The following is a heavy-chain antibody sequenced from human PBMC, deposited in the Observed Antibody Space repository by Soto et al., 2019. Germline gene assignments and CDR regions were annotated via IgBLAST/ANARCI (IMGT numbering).Heavy chain of an antibody. J-gene: IGHJ4*02. D-gene: IGHD3-9*01. CDR3: AKAPGVLRYFDLDY. CDR1: GFTFSSYG. Sequence: GGSLRLSCAASGFTFSSYGMHWVRQAPGKGLEWVAVISYDGSNKYYADSVKGRFTISRDNSKNTLYLQMNSLRAEDTAVYYCAKAPGVLRYFDLDYWGQGTLVTVSS. V-gene: IGHV3-30*18. CDR2: ISYDGSNK.